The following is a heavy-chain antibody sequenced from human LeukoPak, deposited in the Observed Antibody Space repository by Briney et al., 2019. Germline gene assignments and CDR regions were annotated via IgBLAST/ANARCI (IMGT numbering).Heavy chain of an antibody. Sequence: PGGSLRLSCAASGFTFFNYDMTWVRQAPGKGLEWVSYISASGSSIYYAAAVKGRFTISRDNAKNSLYLQMSSLRVEDTAVYYCAKFAGWWFDPWGQGTLVTVSS. V-gene: IGHV3-48*03. J-gene: IGHJ5*02. CDR2: ISASGSSI. D-gene: IGHD6-19*01. CDR3: AKFAGWWFDP. CDR1: GFTFFNYD.